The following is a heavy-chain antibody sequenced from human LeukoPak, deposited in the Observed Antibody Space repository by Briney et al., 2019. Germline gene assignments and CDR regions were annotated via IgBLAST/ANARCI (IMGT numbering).Heavy chain of an antibody. D-gene: IGHD5-12*01. CDR3: AGGAQGLRLRKTRSFDY. CDR1: GGSFSGYY. Sequence: PSETLSLTCAVYGGSFSGYYWSWIRQPPGKGLEWIGEINHSGSTNYNPSLKSRVTISVDTSKNQFSLKLSSVTAADTAVYYCAGGAQGLRLRKTRSFDYWGQGTLVTVSS. V-gene: IGHV4-34*01. CDR2: INHSGST. J-gene: IGHJ4*02.